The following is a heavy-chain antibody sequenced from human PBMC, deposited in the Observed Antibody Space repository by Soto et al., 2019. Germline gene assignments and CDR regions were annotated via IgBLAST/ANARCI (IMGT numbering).Heavy chain of an antibody. CDR3: ARVSGGGGANWFDP. V-gene: IGHV4-39*07. CDR2: IYYSGST. CDR1: GGSISSSSYY. D-gene: IGHD3-16*01. J-gene: IGHJ5*02. Sequence: SETLSLTCTVSGGSISSSSYYWGWIRQPPGKGLEWIGSIYYSGSTYYNPSLKSRVTISVDTSKNQFSLKLSSVTAADRPVYCWARVSGGGGANWFDPWGQGTLVTVSS.